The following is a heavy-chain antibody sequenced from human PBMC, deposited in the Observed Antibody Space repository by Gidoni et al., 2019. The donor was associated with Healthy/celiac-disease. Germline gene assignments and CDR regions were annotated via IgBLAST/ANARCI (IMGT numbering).Heavy chain of an antibody. D-gene: IGHD4-17*01. V-gene: IGHV3-30*18. CDR3: AKDAYHYGDYVGWFDP. CDR1: GFTFSRYG. J-gene: IGHJ5*02. CDR2: ISYDGSNK. Sequence: QVQLVESGGGVVEPGRSLRRSCAASGFTFSRYGMHWVRQAPGKGLEWVAVISYDGSNKYYADSVKGRFTISRDNSKNTLYLQMNSLRAEDTAVYYCAKDAYHYGDYVGWFDPWGQGTLVTVSS.